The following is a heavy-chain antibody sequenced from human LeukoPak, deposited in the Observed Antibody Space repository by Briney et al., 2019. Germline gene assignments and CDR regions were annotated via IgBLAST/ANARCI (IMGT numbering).Heavy chain of an antibody. D-gene: IGHD3-9*01. CDR3: AKAGVWLPAV. CDR2: IHHSGNT. Sequence: SETLSLTCAVSGGSVSSDNWWSWDRPPPGKGLEWIGEIHHSGNTNYSPSLKSRVTISLDKSRNQFSLKLNSVTAADTAVYYCAKAGVWLPAVWGQGTLVTVSS. CDR1: GGSVSSDNW. J-gene: IGHJ4*02. V-gene: IGHV4-4*02.